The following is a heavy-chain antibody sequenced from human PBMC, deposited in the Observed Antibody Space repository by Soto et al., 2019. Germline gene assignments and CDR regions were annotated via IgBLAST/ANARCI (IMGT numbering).Heavy chain of an antibody. J-gene: IGHJ6*02. CDR3: AREETAWPLAYGLDV. D-gene: IGHD2-21*02. CDR2: IRSGRDT. CDR1: GFTFSNYY. Sequence: GSLRLSCAVSGFTFSNYYIHWVRQAPGKGLEWVSSIRSGRDTFYADSVKGRFSISRDDATSSVSLQMNSLRGEDTAVYFCAREETAWPLAYGLDVWGQGTTVTVSS. V-gene: IGHV3-21*01.